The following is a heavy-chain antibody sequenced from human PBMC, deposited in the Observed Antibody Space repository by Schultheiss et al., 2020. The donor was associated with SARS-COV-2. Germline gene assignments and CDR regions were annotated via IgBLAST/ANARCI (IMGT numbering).Heavy chain of an antibody. V-gene: IGHV4-59*08. CDR2: IYYSGST. J-gene: IGHJ4*02. Sequence: SETLSLTCTVSGGSISSYYWSWIRQPPGKGLEWIGYIYYSGSTNYNPSLKSRVTISVDTSKNQFSLKLSSVTAADTAVYYCASPMIPFGGVIDTTDYWGQGTLVTVSS. CDR3: ASPMIPFGGVIDTTDY. D-gene: IGHD3-16*02. CDR1: GGSISSYY.